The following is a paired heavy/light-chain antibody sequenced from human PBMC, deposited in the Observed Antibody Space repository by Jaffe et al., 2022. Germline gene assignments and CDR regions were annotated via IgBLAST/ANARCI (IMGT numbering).Heavy chain of an antibody. Sequence: EAQLLEAGGDLVQPGGSLRLSCTASGFTFSTSIMSWVRQAPGKGLEWVSTITGGGDKTFDADAVRGRFTISRDNSKNTLYLQMNSLRAEDTAVYFCAKDRRGFAPVYWYFDLWGRGTLVTVSS. V-gene: IGHV3-23*01. CDR2: ITGGGDKT. J-gene: IGHJ2*01. CDR1: GFTFSTSI. CDR3: AKDRRGFAPVYWYFDL. D-gene: IGHD2-15*01.
Light chain of an antibody. Sequence: SYEVTQPPSVSVSPGQTAIITCSADKLGNKFASWYQQKPGQSPVLVIYKDSMRPSGIPERFSGSNSENTATLTISGTQAVDEADYYCQTWDYTSAVFGTGTTVTVL. CDR2: KDS. V-gene: IGLV3-1*01. CDR3: QTWDYTSAV. CDR1: KLGNKF. J-gene: IGLJ1*01.